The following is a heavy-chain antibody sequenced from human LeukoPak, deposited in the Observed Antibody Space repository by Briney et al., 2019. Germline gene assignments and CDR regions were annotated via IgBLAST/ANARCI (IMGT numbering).Heavy chain of an antibody. CDR1: GFDFGAHE. V-gene: IGHV3-72*01. CDR2: VRNKAHTFST. CDR3: VRASQGYFQN. J-gene: IGHJ1*01. Sequence: PGGSLRLSCAASGFDFGAHEMDWVRQAPGKGLEWVGRVRNKAHTFSTEYAASVRGRFTVSRDDSKNSLSLQMNSLRSEDTAVYYCVRASQGYFQNWGQGTLVTVSS.